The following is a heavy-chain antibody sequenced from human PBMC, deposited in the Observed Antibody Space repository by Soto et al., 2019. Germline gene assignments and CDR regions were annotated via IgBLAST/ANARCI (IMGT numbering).Heavy chain of an antibody. CDR2: IYYSGSS. CDR1: GGSVSGGSYY. D-gene: IGHD4-17*01. CDR3: ARDVDFGEEDV. J-gene: IGHJ6*02. Sequence: QVQLQESGPGLVKPSETLSLTCTVSGGSVSGGSYYWNWIRQPPGKGLEWIGYIYYSGSSNYNPSLKSRVTISIDTSKNQCSLKLSSVTAADTAVYYCARDVDFGEEDVWGQGNTVTVSS. V-gene: IGHV4-61*01.